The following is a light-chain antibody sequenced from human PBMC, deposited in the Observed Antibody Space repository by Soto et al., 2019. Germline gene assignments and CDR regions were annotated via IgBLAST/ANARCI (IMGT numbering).Light chain of an antibody. CDR3: CSYTASDLWV. V-gene: IGLV2-11*03. J-gene: IGLJ3*02. CDR2: AVT. Sequence: SWYQQVPGKAPKLMISAVTQRPSGVPDRFSGSKSGNTASLTISGLQADDEADYFCCSYTASDLWVFGGGTKVTVL.